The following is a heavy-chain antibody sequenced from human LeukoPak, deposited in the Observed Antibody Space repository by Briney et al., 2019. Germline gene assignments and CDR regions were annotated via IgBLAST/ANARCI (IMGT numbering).Heavy chain of an antibody. J-gene: IGHJ6*02. V-gene: IGHV4-39*01. CDR3: ASSILGYYDFWSGYYPPYYYGMDV. D-gene: IGHD3-3*01. CDR2: IYYSVST. Sequence: SETLSLTCTVSGGSISSSSYFWAWIRQPPGKGLEWIGSIYYSVSTYYNPSLKSRVTISVDTSKNQFSLKLSSVTAADTAVYYCASSILGYYDFWSGYYPPYYYGMDVWGQGTTVTVSS. CDR1: GGSISSSSYF.